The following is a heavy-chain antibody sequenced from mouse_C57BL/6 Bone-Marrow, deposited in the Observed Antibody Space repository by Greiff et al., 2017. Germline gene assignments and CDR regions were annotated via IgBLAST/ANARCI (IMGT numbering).Heavy chain of an antibody. V-gene: IGHV7-4*01. D-gene: IGHD2-12*01. CDR1: GFTFTDYY. J-gene: IGHJ2*01. Sequence: EVNVVESGGGLVQPGASLRLSCAASGFTFTDYYMSWVRQPPGKAPEWLALIRKKANGSTTDYTVSVKGRFTISRDTSQNTIYLQMNTLRAEDSDTYYCVKDGYDERTRGYFDYWGQGTTLTVSS. CDR2: IRKKANGSTT. CDR3: VKDGYDERTRGYFDY.